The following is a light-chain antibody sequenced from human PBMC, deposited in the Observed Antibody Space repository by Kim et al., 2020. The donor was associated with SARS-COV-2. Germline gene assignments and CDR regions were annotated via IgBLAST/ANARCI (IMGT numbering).Light chain of an antibody. J-gene: IGLJ3*02. CDR2: KTN. V-gene: IGLV8-61*01. CDR1: SGSVSSSYY. Sequence: GGTVTLTCGLSSGSVSSSYYPRWYQQTPGQSPRTLIYKTNSRSSGVPDRFSGSILGNKAALTITGAQADDESDYYCVLYMGSDIWVFGGGTQLTVL. CDR3: VLYMGSDIWV.